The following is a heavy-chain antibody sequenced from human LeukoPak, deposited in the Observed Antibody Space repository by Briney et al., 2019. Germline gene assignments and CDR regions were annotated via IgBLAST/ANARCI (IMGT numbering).Heavy chain of an antibody. V-gene: IGHV3-15*01. CDR3: TPALFNY. J-gene: IGHJ4*02. Sequence: PGGSLRLSCAASGFTVSRNYMSWVRQAPGKGLEWVGRIKSKTDGGTTDYAAPVKGRFTISRDDSKNTLYLQMNSLKTEDTAVYYCTPALFNYWGQGTLVTVSS. CDR2: IKSKTDGGTT. CDR1: GFTVSRNY.